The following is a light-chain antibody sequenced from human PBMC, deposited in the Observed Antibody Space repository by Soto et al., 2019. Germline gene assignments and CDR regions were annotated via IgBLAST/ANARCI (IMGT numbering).Light chain of an antibody. Sequence: DIVMTQSPDSLAVSLGERATINCKSSQSVLYSSNNKNYLAWYQQKPGQPPKLLFYWASTRESGVPDRFSAGGYGTDFTLTISSLQAEDGAVYYCQQYYGTPYTFGQGTKLEIK. CDR1: QSVLYSSNNKNY. V-gene: IGKV4-1*01. CDR2: WAS. CDR3: QQYYGTPYT. J-gene: IGKJ2*01.